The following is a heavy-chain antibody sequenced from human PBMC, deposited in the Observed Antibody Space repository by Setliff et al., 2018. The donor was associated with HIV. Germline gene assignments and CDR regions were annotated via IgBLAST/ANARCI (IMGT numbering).Heavy chain of an antibody. CDR2: IYYSGTT. D-gene: IGHD5-12*01. V-gene: IGHV4-59*11. J-gene: IGHJ4*02. CDR3: AGRGGYNVWYFDY. CDR1: GVSMSSHY. Sequence: PSETLSLTCNVSGVSMSSHYWSWIRQAPGQPPNKGLEWIGNIYYSGTTNYNPSLESRVTISIDTSKSQFSLKLTSVTTADTAMYYCAGRGGYNVWYFDYWGQGALVTVSS.